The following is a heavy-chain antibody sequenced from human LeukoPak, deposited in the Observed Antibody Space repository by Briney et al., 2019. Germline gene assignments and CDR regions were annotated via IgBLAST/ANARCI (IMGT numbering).Heavy chain of an antibody. Sequence: ASVKVSCKASGYTFTSYGISWVRQAPGQGLEWMGWISAYNGNTNYAQKLQGRVTLTTDTSTSTAYMELRSLRSDDTAIYYCARWFGELRTPDYWGQGTLVTVSS. CDR3: ARWFGELRTPDY. V-gene: IGHV1-18*01. CDR2: ISAYNGNT. D-gene: IGHD3-10*01. J-gene: IGHJ4*02. CDR1: GYTFTSYG.